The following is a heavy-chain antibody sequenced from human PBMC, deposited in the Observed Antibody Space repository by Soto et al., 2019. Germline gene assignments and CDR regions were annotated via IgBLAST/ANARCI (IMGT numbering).Heavy chain of an antibody. CDR2: IIPIFGRA. CDR3: ARAYHDSYGSVWG. J-gene: IGHJ4*02. D-gene: IGHD3-16*01. Sequence: QVQLVQSGAEVKRPGSSVKVSCKASGGTFGSYEISWVRQAPGQGLEWMGGIIPIFGRADYSQEFQGRVTITADASTKTAYMELRSLRSEDTAVYFCARAYHDSYGSVWGWGQGTLVTVSA. CDR1: GGTFGSYE. V-gene: IGHV1-69*01.